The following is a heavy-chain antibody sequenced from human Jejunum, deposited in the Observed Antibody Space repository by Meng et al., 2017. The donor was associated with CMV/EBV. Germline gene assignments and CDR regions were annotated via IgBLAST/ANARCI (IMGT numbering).Heavy chain of an antibody. CDR2: VSHDGDKT. D-gene: IGHD2-2*01. V-gene: IGHV3-30*01. CDR3: AAEYQFLNAPYYEY. J-gene: IGHJ4*02. Sequence: FNRYGVNWGRQAPGKGLEWVATVSHDGDKTYYADSVRGRFAILRDSPKNTVDLQLNSLTTDDTGVYYCAAEYQFLNAPYYEYWGQGALVTVSS. CDR1: FNRYG.